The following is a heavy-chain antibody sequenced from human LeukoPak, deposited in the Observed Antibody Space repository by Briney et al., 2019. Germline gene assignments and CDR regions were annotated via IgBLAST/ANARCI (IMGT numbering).Heavy chain of an antibody. CDR2: INPSGGST. Sequence: ASVKVSCKASGYTFTSYYMHWVRQAPGQGLEWMGLINPSGGSTNYAQKFQGRVTMTRDMSTSTVYMELSSLRSEDTAVHYCAILGLYDSSGYYQSFDYWGQGTLVTVSS. D-gene: IGHD3-22*01. V-gene: IGHV1-46*01. CDR3: AILGLYDSSGYYQSFDY. CDR1: GYTFTSYY. J-gene: IGHJ4*02.